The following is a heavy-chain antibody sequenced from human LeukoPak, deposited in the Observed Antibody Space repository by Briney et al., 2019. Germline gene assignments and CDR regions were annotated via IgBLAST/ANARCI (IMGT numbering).Heavy chain of an antibody. J-gene: IGHJ4*02. CDR3: ARVYHSTSGRAIDY. CDR1: GFTFSSYS. Sequence: GGSLRLSCAAPGFTFSSYSMNWVRQAPGKGLEWVSYISSSSSTIYYADSVKGRFTISRDNAKNSLYLQMNSLRVEDTAVYYCARVYHSTSGRAIDYWGQGTLVTVSS. V-gene: IGHV3-48*01. CDR2: ISSSSSTI. D-gene: IGHD6-6*01.